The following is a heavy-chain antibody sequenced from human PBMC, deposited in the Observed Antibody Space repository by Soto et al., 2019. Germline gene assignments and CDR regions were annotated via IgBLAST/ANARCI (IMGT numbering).Heavy chain of an antibody. Sequence: EVQLVESGGGLVQPGGSLRLSCAASGFTFSSYDMHWVRQAAGEGLEWVSAIGVAGDTYYPGSVEGRFTISRENAKNSLYLQMNRLRPGDKAVYYCARGYHGSGSRHGMAVWGQGTTVTVSS. D-gene: IGHD3-10*01. CDR2: IGVAGDT. V-gene: IGHV3-13*04. CDR3: ARGYHGSGSRHGMAV. J-gene: IGHJ6*02. CDR1: GFTFSSYD.